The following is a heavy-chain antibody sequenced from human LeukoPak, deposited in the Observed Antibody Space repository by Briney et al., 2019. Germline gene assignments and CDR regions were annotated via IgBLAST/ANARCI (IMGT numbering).Heavy chain of an antibody. CDR1: GGSFSGYY. CDR3: ARGSRRFGGRSPIDY. J-gene: IGHJ4*02. V-gene: IGHV4-34*01. D-gene: IGHD3-10*01. CDR2: INHSGST. Sequence: SATLSLTCAVYGGSFSGYYWSWIRPPPGKGLEWIGEINHSGSTNYNPSLKSRVTISVDTSKNQFSLKLSSVTAADTAVYYCARGSRRFGGRSPIDYWGQGTLVTVSS.